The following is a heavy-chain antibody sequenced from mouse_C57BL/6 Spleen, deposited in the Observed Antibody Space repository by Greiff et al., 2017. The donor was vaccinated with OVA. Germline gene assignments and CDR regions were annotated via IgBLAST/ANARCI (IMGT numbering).Heavy chain of an antibody. CDR3: ARTGDGYFHFAD. J-gene: IGHJ3*01. Sequence: VQVVESGAELVKPGASVKISCKASGYAFSSYWMNWVKQRPGQGLEWIGQIYPGDGDTNYDGKFKGKATLTADKSSSTAYMQLSSLTSAESAVYFCARTGDGYFHFADWGQGTLVTVSA. V-gene: IGHV1-80*01. D-gene: IGHD2-3*01. CDR2: IYPGDGDT. CDR1: GYAFSSYW.